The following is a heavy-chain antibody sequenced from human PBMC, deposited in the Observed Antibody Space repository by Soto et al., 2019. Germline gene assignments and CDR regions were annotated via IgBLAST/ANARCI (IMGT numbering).Heavy chain of an antibody. V-gene: IGHV1-46*01. CDR2: INPSTKAT. Sequence: QVQVVQSGAEVKKSGASVKLSCKASGYGFTDYYIHWERQAPGHGIEWLGVINPSTKATTYGQKLQGRVTMTWDTSTSTVYMEVTNLTSEDTAVYFCSVCVTSDCYFYYWGQGALVTVSS. D-gene: IGHD3-10*01. CDR1: GYGFTDYY. J-gene: IGHJ4*02. CDR3: SVCVTSDCYFYY.